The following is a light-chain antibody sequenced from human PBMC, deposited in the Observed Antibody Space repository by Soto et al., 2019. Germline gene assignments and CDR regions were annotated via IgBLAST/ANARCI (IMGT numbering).Light chain of an antibody. CDR2: GAS. V-gene: IGKV3D-20*02. Sequence: EVVLTQSPGTLSLSPGERATVSCRASQTVSRNYLAWYQKKPGQAPRLLIYGASTRATGIPDRFTGSGSGTDFTLTITRLEPEDFAVYYCQQRSNWPITFGQGTRLEIK. CDR1: QTVSRNY. CDR3: QQRSNWPIT. J-gene: IGKJ5*01.